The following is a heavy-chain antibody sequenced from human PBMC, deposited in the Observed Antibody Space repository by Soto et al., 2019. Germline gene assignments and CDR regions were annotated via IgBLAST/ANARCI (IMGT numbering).Heavy chain of an antibody. V-gene: IGHV1-46*01. CDR3: ARRSTGSVWYFDL. CDR2: INPGGGST. J-gene: IGHJ2*01. CDR1: GYTFSSYY. Sequence: QVQLVQSGAEVKKPGASVKVSCKASGYTFSSYYMHWVRQAPGQGLEWMGIINPGGGSTSYAQKFQCRVTMTRDTSTSTVYMELSSLRSEDTAVYYCARRSTGSVWYFDLWGRGSLVTVSS.